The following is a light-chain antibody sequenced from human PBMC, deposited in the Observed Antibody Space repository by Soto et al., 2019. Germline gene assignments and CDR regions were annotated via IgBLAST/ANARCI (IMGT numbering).Light chain of an antibody. CDR3: QQYNSYSPWT. CDR2: KAS. V-gene: IGKV1-5*03. CDR1: QSISSW. J-gene: IGKJ1*01. Sequence: DIQMTQSPSTLSASVGDRVTITCLARQSISSWLAWYQQKPGKAPKLLIYKASSLESGVPSRFSGSGSGTEFTLTISSLQPDDFATYYCQQYNSYSPWTFGQGTKVDIK.